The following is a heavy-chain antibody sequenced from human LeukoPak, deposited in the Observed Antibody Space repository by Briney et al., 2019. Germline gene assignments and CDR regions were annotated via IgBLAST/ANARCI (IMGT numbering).Heavy chain of an antibody. V-gene: IGHV3-30*18. CDR2: ISYDGSNK. J-gene: IGHJ4*02. D-gene: IGHD3-22*01. CDR1: GLTFSSYG. Sequence: GRSLRLSCAASGLTFSSYGMHWVRQAPGKGLEWVAVISYDGSNKYYADSVKGRFTISRDNSKNTLYLQVNSLRAEDTAVYYCAKLSLDFYDSSGPSRYFDYWGQGTLVTVSS. CDR3: AKLSLDFYDSSGPSRYFDY.